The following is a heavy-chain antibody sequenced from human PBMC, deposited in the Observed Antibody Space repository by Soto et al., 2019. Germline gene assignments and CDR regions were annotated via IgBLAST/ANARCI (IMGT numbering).Heavy chain of an antibody. D-gene: IGHD3-22*01. J-gene: IGHJ4*02. CDR1: GFAFSSYG. CDR3: AKGYYYDSSGPTLFDY. CDR2: ISYDGSNK. Sequence: AGGSLRLSCAASGFAFSSYGMHWVRQAPGKGLEWVAVISYDGSNKYYADSVKGRFTISRDNSKNTLYLQMNSLRAEDTAVYYCAKGYYYDSSGPTLFDYWGQGTLVTVSS. V-gene: IGHV3-30*18.